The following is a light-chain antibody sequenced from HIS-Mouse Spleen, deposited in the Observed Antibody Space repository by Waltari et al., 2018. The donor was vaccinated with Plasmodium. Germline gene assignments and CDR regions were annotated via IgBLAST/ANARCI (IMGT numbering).Light chain of an antibody. CDR2: DAS. CDR3: QQRSNWLT. CDR1: QSVSSY. V-gene: IGKV3-11*01. Sequence: DIVLTQSPATLSLSPGARATLSCRASQSVSSYLAWYQQKPGQAPRPLIYDASNRATGIPARFSGSGSGTDFTLTISSLEPEDFAVYYCQQRSNWLTFGGGTKVEIK. J-gene: IGKJ4*01.